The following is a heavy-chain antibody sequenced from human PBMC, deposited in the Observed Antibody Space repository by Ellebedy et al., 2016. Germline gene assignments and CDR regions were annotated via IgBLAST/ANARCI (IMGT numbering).Heavy chain of an antibody. Sequence: GGSLRLSCAASGFTFSSYSMNWVRQAPGKGPEWVSSISSSSSYIYYADSVKGRFTISRDNAKNSLYLQMNSLRAEDTAVYYCARVSTLNSAGNWGQGTLVTVSS. J-gene: IGHJ4*02. CDR2: ISSSSSYI. CDR1: GFTFSSYS. D-gene: IGHD1-7*01. V-gene: IGHV3-21*01. CDR3: ARVSTLNSAGN.